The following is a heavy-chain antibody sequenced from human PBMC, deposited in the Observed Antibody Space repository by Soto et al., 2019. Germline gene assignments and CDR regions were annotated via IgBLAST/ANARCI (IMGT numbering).Heavy chain of an antibody. CDR3: AKAKPGWLQSPFDY. CDR2: ISWNSGSI. CDR1: GFTFDDNA. J-gene: IGHJ4*02. Sequence: EVQLVESGGGLVQPGRSLRLSCAASGFTFDDNAMHWVRQAPGKGLEWVSGISWNSGSIGYAVSVKGRFTSSRDNAKNSLYLQMNSLRAEDTALYYCAKAKPGWLQSPFDYWGQGTLVTVSS. V-gene: IGHV3-9*01. D-gene: IGHD5-12*01.